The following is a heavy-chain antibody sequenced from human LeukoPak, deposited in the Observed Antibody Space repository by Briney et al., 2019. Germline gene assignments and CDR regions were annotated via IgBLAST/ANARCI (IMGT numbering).Heavy chain of an antibody. J-gene: IGHJ6*02. CDR1: GYTFTSYD. CDR2: MNPNSGNT. Sequence: ASVTVSFKASGYTFTSYDINWVRQATGQGLEWMGWMNPNSGNTGYAQKFQGRVTMTRNTSISTAYMELSSLRSEDTAVYYCASIGVVPAAISPPSAYYYYYGMDVWGQGTTVTVSS. CDR3: ASIGVVPAAISPPSAYYYYYGMDV. D-gene: IGHD2-2*01. V-gene: IGHV1-8*01.